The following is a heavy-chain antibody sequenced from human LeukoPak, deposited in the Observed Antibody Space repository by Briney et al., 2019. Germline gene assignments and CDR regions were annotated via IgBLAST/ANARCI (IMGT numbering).Heavy chain of an antibody. CDR1: GGSISSYY. V-gene: IGHV4-59*01. Sequence: SETLSLTCTVSGGSISSYYWSWIRQPPGKGLEWIGYIYYSGSTNYNPSLKSRVTISVDTSKNQFSLKLSSVTAADTAVYYCARDRKRWLQEIFDYWGQGTLVTVSS. J-gene: IGHJ4*02. CDR3: ARDRKRWLQEIFDY. CDR2: IYYSGST. D-gene: IGHD5-24*01.